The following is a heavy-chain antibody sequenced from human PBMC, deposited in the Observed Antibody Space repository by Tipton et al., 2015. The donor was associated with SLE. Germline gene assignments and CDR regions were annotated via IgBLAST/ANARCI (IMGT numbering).Heavy chain of an antibody. Sequence: TLSLTCTVSGGSISSGGHYWSWIRQQPGKGLEWIGYIYYNGNTDSNPSLKSRLMMSVDRSKNQFSLNLNSVTAADTAMYYCVRGSTFYDFWGQGTLGTVSS. CDR2: IYYNGNT. CDR3: VRGSTFYDF. D-gene: IGHD1-26*01. V-gene: IGHV4-31*03. CDR1: GGSISSGGHY. J-gene: IGHJ4*02.